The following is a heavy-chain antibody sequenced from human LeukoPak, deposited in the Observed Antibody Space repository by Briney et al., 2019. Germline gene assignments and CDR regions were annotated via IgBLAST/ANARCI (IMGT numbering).Heavy chain of an antibody. CDR3: ARGAGCYYHSGNAFDI. D-gene: IGHD3-22*01. V-gene: IGHV3-23*01. CDR2: ISGSGGST. J-gene: IGHJ3*02. Sequence: PGGSLRLSCAASGFTFSSYAMSWVRQAPGKGLEWVSAISGSGGSTYYADSLKGRFTISRDNSNNTLWLQMNSLRAEDTALYYCARGAGCYYHSGNAFDIWGQGTMVTVSS. CDR1: GFTFSSYA.